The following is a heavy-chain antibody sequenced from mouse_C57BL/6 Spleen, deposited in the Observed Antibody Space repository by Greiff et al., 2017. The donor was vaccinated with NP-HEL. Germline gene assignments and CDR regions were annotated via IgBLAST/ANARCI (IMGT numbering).Heavy chain of an antibody. J-gene: IGHJ4*01. V-gene: IGHV1-82*01. CDR1: GYAFSSSW. Sequence: QVQLQQSGPELVKPGASVKISCKASGYAFSSSWMNWVKQRPGKGLEWIGRIYPGDGDTNYNGKFKGKATLTADKSSSTAYMQLSSLTSEDSAVYFCARDYGYDRDYYAMDYWGQGTSVTVSS. CDR2: IYPGDGDT. CDR3: ARDYGYDRDYYAMDY. D-gene: IGHD2-2*01.